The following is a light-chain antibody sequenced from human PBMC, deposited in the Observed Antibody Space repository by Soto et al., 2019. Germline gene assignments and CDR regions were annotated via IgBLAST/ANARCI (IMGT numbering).Light chain of an antibody. CDR3: AAWDDSLNGYV. CDR1: TSNIGGNT. V-gene: IGLV1-44*01. Sequence: QSVLTQPPSASGTPGQRVTISCSGSTSNIGGNTVNWYQQLPGTAPKLRIYSNSQRPSGVPDRFSGSKSGTSASLAISGLQSEDEADYYCAAWDDSLNGYVSGAGTKVTVL. J-gene: IGLJ1*01. CDR2: SNS.